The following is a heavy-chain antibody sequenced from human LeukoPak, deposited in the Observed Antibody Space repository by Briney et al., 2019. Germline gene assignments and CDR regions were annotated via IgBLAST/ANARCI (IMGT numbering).Heavy chain of an antibody. V-gene: IGHV5-51*01. J-gene: IGHJ5*02. CDR3: ARRFYDFWSGEGWFDP. D-gene: IGHD3-3*01. CDR2: IYPGDSDT. CDR1: GYSFTSYW. Sequence: GESLKISCKGSGYSFTSYWIGWVRQMPGKGLEWMGIIYPGDSDTRYSPSFQCQVTISADKSISTAYLQWSRLKASDTAMYYCARRFYDFWSGEGWFDPWGQGTLVTVSS.